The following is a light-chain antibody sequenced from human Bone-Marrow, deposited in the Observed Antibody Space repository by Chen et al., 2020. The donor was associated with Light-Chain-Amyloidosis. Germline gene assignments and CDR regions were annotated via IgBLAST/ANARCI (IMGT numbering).Light chain of an antibody. CDR2: DAS. V-gene: IGKV3-11*01. Sequence: EIVLTQSPATLSLSPGERGTLSCRASQSVNNYLAWYQQKPGQAPRLLIYDASNRATGIPARFSGSGSGTGFTLTISRLEPEDFAVYYCQQRSNWPITFGQGTRLDIK. J-gene: IGKJ5*01. CDR1: QSVNNY. CDR3: QQRSNWPIT.